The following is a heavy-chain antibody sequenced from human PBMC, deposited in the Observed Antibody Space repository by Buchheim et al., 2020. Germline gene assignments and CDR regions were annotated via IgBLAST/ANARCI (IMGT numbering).Heavy chain of an antibody. CDR3: ARGSGSFDYFDY. CDR1: GGSFSDYY. D-gene: IGHD1-26*01. Sequence: QVQLQQWGAGLLRPSETLSLTCAVYGGSFSDYYWSWIRQHPGKGLEWIGYIYYSGSTYYNPSLKSRVTISVDTSKNQFSLKLSSVTAADTAVYYCARGSGSFDYFDYWGQGTL. V-gene: IGHV4-34*01. CDR2: IYYSGST. J-gene: IGHJ4*02.